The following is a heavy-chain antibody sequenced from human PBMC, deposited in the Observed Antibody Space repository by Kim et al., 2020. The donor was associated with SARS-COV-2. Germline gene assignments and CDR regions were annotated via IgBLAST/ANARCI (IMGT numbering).Heavy chain of an antibody. CDR1: GFTFSDYY. J-gene: IGHJ6*02. CDR3: ARDLLVVWGHQSYGMDV. Sequence: GGSLRLSCAASGFTFSDYYMSWIRQAPGKGLEWVSYISSSGSTIYYADSVKGRFTISRDNAKNSLYLQMNSLRAEDTAVYYCARDLLVVWGHQSYGMDVWGQGTTVTVSS. D-gene: IGHD3-16*01. V-gene: IGHV3-11*01. CDR2: ISSSGSTI.